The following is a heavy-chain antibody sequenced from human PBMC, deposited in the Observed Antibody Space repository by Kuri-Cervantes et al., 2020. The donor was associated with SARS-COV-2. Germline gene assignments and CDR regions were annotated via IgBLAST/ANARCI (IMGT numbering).Heavy chain of an antibody. Sequence: LILSCTVSGGAIHSSPYYWGWIRKPPGQGLEWIGSIYYSANTYFNPSLKIRVTMSVDTSRIQFSLRLSSVTGADTAVYYCARHDGGYFDYWGQGTLVTVSS. CDR1: GGAIHSSPYY. D-gene: IGHD3-10*01. V-gene: IGHV4-39*01. CDR3: ARHDGGYFDY. CDR2: IYYSANT. J-gene: IGHJ4*02.